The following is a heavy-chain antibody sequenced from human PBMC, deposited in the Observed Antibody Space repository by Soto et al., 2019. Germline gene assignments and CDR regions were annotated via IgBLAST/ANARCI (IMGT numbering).Heavy chain of an antibody. CDR1: GGSISGYY. Sequence: NPSETLSLTCTVSGGSISGYYWSWIRQPPGKGLEWIGNIYYSGSTNYKPSLKSRVTISVDTSKNQFSLKLSSVTAADTAVYYCASSAPDYYYDSSGFDNWGQGALVTVSS. CDR3: ASSAPDYYYDSSGFDN. D-gene: IGHD3-22*01. J-gene: IGHJ4*02. V-gene: IGHV4-59*01. CDR2: IYYSGST.